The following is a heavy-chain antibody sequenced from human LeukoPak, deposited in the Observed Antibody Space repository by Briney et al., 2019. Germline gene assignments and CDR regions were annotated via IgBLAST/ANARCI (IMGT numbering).Heavy chain of an antibody. CDR1: GFTFSSYG. CDR2: LRYDGSTA. D-gene: IGHD4/OR15-4a*01. CDR3: AKDPYGGTYPSYREY. Sequence: GGSLRLSCAASGFTFSSYGMYWVRQAPGKGLEWVAFLRYDGSTAFYGDSVKGRFTMSRDISKSTLFLQMNNLRPEDTAVYYCAKDPYGGTYPSYREYWGQGTLVTVSS. V-gene: IGHV3-30*02. J-gene: IGHJ4*02.